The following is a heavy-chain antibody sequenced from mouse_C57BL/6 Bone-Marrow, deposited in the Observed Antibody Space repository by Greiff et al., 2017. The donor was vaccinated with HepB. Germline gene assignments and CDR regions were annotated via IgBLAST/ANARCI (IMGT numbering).Heavy chain of an antibody. CDR1: GFSLTSYG. CDR3: ASSYYAMDY. Sequence: VLLVESGPGLVQPSQSLSITCTVSGFSLTSYGVHWVRQSPGKGLEWLGVIWSGGRTDYNAAFISRLSNSKDNSKNQVYFKMNSLQADDTAIYYCASSYYAMDYWGQGTSVTVSS. V-gene: IGHV2-2*01. J-gene: IGHJ4*01. CDR2: IWSGGRT.